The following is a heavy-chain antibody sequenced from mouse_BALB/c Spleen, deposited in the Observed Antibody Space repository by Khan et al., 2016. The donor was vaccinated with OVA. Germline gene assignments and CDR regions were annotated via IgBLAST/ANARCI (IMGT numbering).Heavy chain of an antibody. J-gene: IGHJ4*01. Sequence: EVQLQESGPGLVKPSQSLSLTCTVTGYSITSNYAWNWIRQFPGNKLEWMGYISYSGSTSYNPSLKSRISITRDTSKNQFFRQLNSVTTEDTATYYCARGNYYVYAMDYWGQGTSVTVSS. D-gene: IGHD1-1*01. CDR1: GYSITSNYA. CDR3: ARGNYYVYAMDY. CDR2: ISYSGST. V-gene: IGHV3-2*02.